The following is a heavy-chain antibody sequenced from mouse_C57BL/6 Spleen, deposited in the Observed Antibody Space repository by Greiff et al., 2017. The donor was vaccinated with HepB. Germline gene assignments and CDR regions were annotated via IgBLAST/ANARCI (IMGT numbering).Heavy chain of an antibody. CDR1: GFSFNTYA. CDR3: TGSSYAMDY. Sequence: EVKLMESGGGLVQPKGSLKLSCAASGFSFNTYAMNWVRQAPGKGLEWVARIRSKSNNYATYYADSVKDRFTISRDDSESMLYLQMNNLKTEDTAMYYCTGSSYAMDYWGQGTSVTVSS. V-gene: IGHV10-1*01. D-gene: IGHD1-1*01. J-gene: IGHJ4*01. CDR2: IRSKSNNYAT.